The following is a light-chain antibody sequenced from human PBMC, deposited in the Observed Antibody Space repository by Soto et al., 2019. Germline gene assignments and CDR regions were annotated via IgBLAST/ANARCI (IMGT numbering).Light chain of an antibody. V-gene: IGKV1-39*01. CDR1: QSISSY. CDR2: AAS. J-gene: IGKJ1*01. Sequence: DIQMTQSPSSLSASVGDRVTITCRASQSISSYLNWYQQKPGKAPNLLIYAASSLQSGVPSRFSGSGSETDFTLTISSLQPEDFATYYCQQSDSTPWTFDQGTKVEIK. CDR3: QQSDSTPWT.